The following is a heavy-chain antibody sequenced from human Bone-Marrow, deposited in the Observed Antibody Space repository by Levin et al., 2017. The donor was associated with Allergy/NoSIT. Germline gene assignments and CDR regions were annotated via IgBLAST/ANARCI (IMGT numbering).Heavy chain of an antibody. J-gene: IGHJ3*02. CDR2: IIPIFGTA. D-gene: IGHD3-22*01. CDR1: GGTFSSYA. CDR3: ARSAYQRITMIVVVIAHHEADAFDI. V-gene: IGHV1-69*13. Sequence: AASVKVSCKASGGTFSSYAISWVRQAPGQGLEWMGGIIPIFGTANYAQKFQGRVTITADESTSTAYMELSSLRSEDTAVYYCARSAYQRITMIVVVIAHHEADAFDIWGQGTMVTVSS.